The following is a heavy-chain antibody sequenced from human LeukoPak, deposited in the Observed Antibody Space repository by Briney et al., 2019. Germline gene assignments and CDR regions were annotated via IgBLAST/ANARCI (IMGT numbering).Heavy chain of an antibody. CDR1: GFTFSSYG. CDR2: IWYDGSNK. J-gene: IGHJ4*02. D-gene: IGHD3-22*01. CDR3: ARGYDSSGYYGGY. Sequence: GGSLRLSCAASGFTFSSYGMHWVRQAPGKGLEWVAVIWYDGSNKYYADSVKGRFTISRDNAKNTLYLQMNSLRAEDTAVYYCARGYDSSGYYGGYWGQGTLVTVSS. V-gene: IGHV3-33*03.